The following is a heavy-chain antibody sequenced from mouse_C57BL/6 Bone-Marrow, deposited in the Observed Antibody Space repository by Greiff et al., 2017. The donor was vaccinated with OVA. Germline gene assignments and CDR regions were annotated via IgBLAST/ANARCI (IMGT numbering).Heavy chain of an antibody. V-gene: IGHV1-18*01. Sequence: EVKLQESGPELVKPGASVKIPCKASGYTFTDYNMDWVKQSHGKSLEWIGDINPNNGGTIYNQKFKGKATLTVDKSSSTAYMELRSLTAEDTAVYYCASDDYDEVMDYWGQGTSVTVAS. J-gene: IGHJ4*01. D-gene: IGHD2-4*01. CDR2: INPNNGGT. CDR1: GYTFTDYN. CDR3: ASDDYDEVMDY.